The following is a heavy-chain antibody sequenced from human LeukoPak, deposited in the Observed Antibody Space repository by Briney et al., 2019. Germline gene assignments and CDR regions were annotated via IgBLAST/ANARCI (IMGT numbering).Heavy chain of an antibody. CDR1: GYTFTSYD. J-gene: IGHJ4*02. CDR2: MNPYSGNT. D-gene: IGHD3-22*01. CDR3: ARGGAHYYDSSGYSDY. Sequence: ASVKVSCKASGYTFTSYDINWVRQATGQGLEWMGWMNPYSGNTGYAQKFQGRVTMTRNTSISTAYMELSSLRSEDTAVYYCARGGAHYYDSSGYSDYWGQGTLVTVSS. V-gene: IGHV1-8*01.